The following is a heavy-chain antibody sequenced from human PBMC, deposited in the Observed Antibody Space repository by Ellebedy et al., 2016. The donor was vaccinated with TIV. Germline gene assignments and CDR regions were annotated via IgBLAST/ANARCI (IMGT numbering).Heavy chain of an antibody. D-gene: IGHD2-21*01. CDR3: AKGTVILFDYFDY. V-gene: IGHV3-9*01. CDR2: ISWNSGSI. Sequence: GGSLRLSCAASGFTFSSYDMHWVRQAPGKGLEWVSGISWNSGSIGYADSVKGRFTISRDNAKNSLYLQMNSLRAEDTALYYCAKGTVILFDYFDYWGQGTLVTVSS. J-gene: IGHJ4*02. CDR1: GFTFSSYD.